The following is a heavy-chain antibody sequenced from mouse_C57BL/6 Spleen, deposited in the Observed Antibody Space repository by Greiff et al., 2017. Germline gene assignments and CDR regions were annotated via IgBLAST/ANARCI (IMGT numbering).Heavy chain of an antibody. V-gene: IGHV5-16*01. CDR2: INYDGSST. Sequence: EVKLLESEGGLVQPGSSMKLSCTASGFTFSDYYMAWVRQVPEKGLEWVANINYDGSSTYYLYSLKSRFIISRENAKNILYLQMSSLKSEDTATYYCARKLGRGYAMDYWGQGTSVTGSS. CDR1: GFTFSDYY. J-gene: IGHJ4*01. D-gene: IGHD4-1*01. CDR3: ARKLGRGYAMDY.